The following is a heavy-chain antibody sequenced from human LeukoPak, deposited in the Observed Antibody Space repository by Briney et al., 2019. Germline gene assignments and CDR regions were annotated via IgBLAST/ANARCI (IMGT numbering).Heavy chain of an antibody. V-gene: IGHV3-23*01. D-gene: IGHD6-13*01. CDR1: GFTFSSYA. J-gene: IGHJ4*02. CDR2: ISGSGGST. CDR3: AKDPLMYSSSYYFDY. Sequence: PGGSLRLSCAASGFTFSSYAMSWVRQAPGKGLEWVSAISGSGGSTHYADSVKSRFTISRDNSKNTLYLQMNSLRAEDTAVYYCAKDPLMYSSSYYFDYWGQGTLVTVSS.